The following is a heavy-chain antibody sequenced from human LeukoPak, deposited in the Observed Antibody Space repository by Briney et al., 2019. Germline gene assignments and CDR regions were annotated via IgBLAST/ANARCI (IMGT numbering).Heavy chain of an antibody. CDR3: ASEWHYYDSSGDNFDY. CDR2: ISGSGGST. J-gene: IGHJ4*02. D-gene: IGHD3-22*01. Sequence: GGSLRLSCAASGFIFSSYAMSWVRQAPGKGLEWVSAISGSGGSTYYADSVKGRFTISRDNSKNTLYLQMNSLRAEDTAVYYCASEWHYYDSSGDNFDYWGQGTLVTVSS. V-gene: IGHV3-23*01. CDR1: GFIFSSYA.